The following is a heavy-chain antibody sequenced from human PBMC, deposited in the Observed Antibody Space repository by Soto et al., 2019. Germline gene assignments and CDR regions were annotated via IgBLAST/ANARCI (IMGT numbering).Heavy chain of an antibody. V-gene: IGHV1-18*01. J-gene: IGHJ6*02. D-gene: IGHD3-10*01. CDR3: ARDWXLLWFGVSEFYGMDV. CDR2: ISAYNGNT. Sequence: RASVKVSCKASVNNFTSYGISWVRQAPGQGLEWMGWISAYNGNTNYAQNLQGRVTMTTDTSTTTAYMELRSLRSDDTAVYYCARDWXLLWFGVSEFYGMDVWGQGTTVTVSS. CDR1: VNNFTSYG.